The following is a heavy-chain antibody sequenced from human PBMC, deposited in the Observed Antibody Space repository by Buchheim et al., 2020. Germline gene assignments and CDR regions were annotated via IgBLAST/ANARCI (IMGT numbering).Heavy chain of an antibody. D-gene: IGHD4-23*01. CDR2: IYYSGST. V-gene: IGHV4-59*01. J-gene: IGHJ4*02. Sequence: QVQLQESGPGLVKPSETLSLTCTVSGGSISSYYWSWIRQPPGKGLEWIGYIYYSGSTNYNPSLKSRVTISVDTSKNQYSLKLSSVTAADTAVYYCARDPNHIDYDGWGYFDYWGQGTL. CDR1: GGSISSYY. CDR3: ARDPNHIDYDGWGYFDY.